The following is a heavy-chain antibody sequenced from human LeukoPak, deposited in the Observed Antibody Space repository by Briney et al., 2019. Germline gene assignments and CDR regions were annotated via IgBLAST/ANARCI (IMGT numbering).Heavy chain of an antibody. D-gene: IGHD4-23*01. CDR2: ISAYNGNT. J-gene: IGHJ3*02. V-gene: IGHV1-18*01. Sequence: ASVKVSCKASGYTFTSYGISWVRQAPGQGLEWMGWISAYNGNTNYAQKLQGRVTMTTVTSTSTAYMELRSLRSDDTAVYYCARVVNYGGNSGSLGAFDIWGQGTMVTVSS. CDR1: GYTFTSYG. CDR3: ARVVNYGGNSGSLGAFDI.